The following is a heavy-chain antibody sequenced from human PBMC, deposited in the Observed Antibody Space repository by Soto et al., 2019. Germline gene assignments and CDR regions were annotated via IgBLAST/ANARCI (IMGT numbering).Heavy chain of an antibody. CDR2: ISYDGSNK. CDR1: GFSFSSYG. D-gene: IGHD6-19*01. CDR3: VAGQYFFDY. V-gene: IGHV3-30*03. J-gene: IGHJ4*02. Sequence: QVQLVESGGGVVQPGRSLRLSCAASGFSFSSYGMQWVRQAPGKGLEWVAVISYDGSNKYYADSVKDRFTISRDNSKKTLYLQMKSVRADDTAVYYCVAGQYFFDYCGQGTLVTVSS.